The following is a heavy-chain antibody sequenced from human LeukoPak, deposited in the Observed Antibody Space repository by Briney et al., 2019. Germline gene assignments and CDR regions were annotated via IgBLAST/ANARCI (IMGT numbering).Heavy chain of an antibody. CDR3: ARGVLGPYYFDP. CDR1: GGTFRGYY. Sequence: SETLSLTCAVYGGTFRGYYWSWIRQPPGKGLEWIGEIHYTGATNYKPSLKSRVTISGDPSKNQVSLRVYSVTAADTAVYYCARGVLGPYYFDPWGRGTLVTVSS. V-gene: IGHV4-34*01. D-gene: IGHD7-27*01. J-gene: IGHJ2*01. CDR2: IHYTGAT.